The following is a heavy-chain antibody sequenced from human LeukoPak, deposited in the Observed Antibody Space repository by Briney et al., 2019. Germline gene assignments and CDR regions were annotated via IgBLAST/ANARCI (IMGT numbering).Heavy chain of an antibody. CDR2: IRYDGSNK. CDR3: AKEVRRYCSGGSCPL. Sequence: GGSLRLSCAASGFTFSSYGMHWVRQAPGKGLEWVAFIRYDGSNKYYADSVKGRFTISRDNSKNTLYLQMNSLRAEDTAVYYCAKEVRRYCSGGSCPLWGQGTLATVSS. J-gene: IGHJ4*02. CDR1: GFTFSSYG. D-gene: IGHD2-15*01. V-gene: IGHV3-30*02.